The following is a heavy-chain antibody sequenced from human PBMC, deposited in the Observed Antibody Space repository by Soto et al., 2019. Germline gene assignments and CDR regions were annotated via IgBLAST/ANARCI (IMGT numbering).Heavy chain of an antibody. J-gene: IGHJ4*02. CDR3: ARRPTADGHFDS. Sequence: GSLRLSCAASGFTFSNYALSWVRQAPGKGLEWVSGIKASGDFTHYADSVXXXXXXXXXXXXXXXXXXXXXXXXXXXXXXFCARRPTADGHFDSWGQGTLVTVSS. CDR2: IKASGDFT. V-gene: IGHV3-23*01. D-gene: IGHD6-25*01. CDR1: GFTFSNYA.